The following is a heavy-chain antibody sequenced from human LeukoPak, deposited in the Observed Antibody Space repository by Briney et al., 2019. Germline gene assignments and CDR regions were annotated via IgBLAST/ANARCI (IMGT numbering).Heavy chain of an antibody. CDR3: QSRFLEWLLDY. CDR1: GGSISSNNYF. CDR2: IYDSGST. D-gene: IGHD3-3*01. J-gene: IGHJ4*02. V-gene: IGHV4-39*01. Sequence: ASETLSLTCTVSGGSISSNNYFWGWIRQPPGKGLEWIGSIYDSGSTYYNPSLKSRVTISVDTSKNQFSLKLNSVTAADTAMYYCQSRFLEWLLDYWGQGTLVTVSS.